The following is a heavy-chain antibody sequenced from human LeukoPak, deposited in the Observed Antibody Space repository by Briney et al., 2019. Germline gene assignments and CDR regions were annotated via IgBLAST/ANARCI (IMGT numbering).Heavy chain of an antibody. D-gene: IGHD6-13*01. Sequence: GESLRISRKGSGYSFTSYWISWVRQMPGKGLEWMGRIDPSDSYTNYSPSFQGHVTISADKSISTAYLQWSSLKASDTAMYYCARLMPGIAADGGMDVWGQGTTVTVSS. CDR1: GYSFTSYW. V-gene: IGHV5-10-1*01. J-gene: IGHJ6*02. CDR2: IDPSDSYT. CDR3: ARLMPGIAADGGMDV.